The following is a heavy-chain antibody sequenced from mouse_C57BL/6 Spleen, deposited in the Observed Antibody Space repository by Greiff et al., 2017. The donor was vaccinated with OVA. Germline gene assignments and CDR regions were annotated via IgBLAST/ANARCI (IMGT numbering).Heavy chain of an antibody. D-gene: IGHD2-4*01. Sequence: QVQLQQSGAELVRPGASVQMSCKASGYTFTSYNMHWVQQTPRQGLEWIGAIYPGNGDTSYTQKFNGQSTLTVYQSSSTAYMQLSSLTSEDSAVYFCATSCDYDGGFAYWGQGTLVTVSA. CDR3: ATSCDYDGGFAY. CDR1: GYTFTSYN. CDR2: IYPGNGDT. J-gene: IGHJ3*01. V-gene: IGHV1-12*01.